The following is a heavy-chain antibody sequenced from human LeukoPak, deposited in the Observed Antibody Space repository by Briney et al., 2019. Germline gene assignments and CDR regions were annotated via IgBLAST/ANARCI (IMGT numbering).Heavy chain of an antibody. CDR2: ISAYNGNT. CDR1: GGTFSSYA. J-gene: IGHJ6*03. CDR3: ARIPGRLRADYYYYYMDV. Sequence: GASVKVSCKASGGTFSSYAISWVRQAPGQGLEWMGWISAYNGNTNYAQKLQGRVTMTTDTSTSTAYMELRSLRSDDTAVYYCARIPGRLRADYYYYYMDVWGKGTTVTVSS. D-gene: IGHD5-12*01. V-gene: IGHV1-18*01.